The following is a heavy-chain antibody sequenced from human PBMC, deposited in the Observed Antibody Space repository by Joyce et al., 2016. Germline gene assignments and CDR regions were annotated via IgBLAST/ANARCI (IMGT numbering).Heavy chain of an antibody. CDR3: AKVAEGSAVYFYYMDV. Sequence: EVQLLESGGGLVQPAGSLSLSCAASGFTFSSYAMGWVRQAPGKGLEWVLVISGSGGSIYDADSVKGRFTFSRDNSKNTLYLQMNSLGAEDTAVYYCAKVAEGSAVYFYYMDVWGKGTTVTVSS. CDR2: ISGSGGSI. CDR1: GFTFSSYA. V-gene: IGHV3-23*01. D-gene: IGHD6-6*01. J-gene: IGHJ6*03.